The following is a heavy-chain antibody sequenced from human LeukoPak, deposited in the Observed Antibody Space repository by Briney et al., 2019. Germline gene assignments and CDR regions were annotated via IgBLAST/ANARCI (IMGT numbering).Heavy chain of an antibody. V-gene: IGHV3-23*01. CDR2: ISNSGAAT. J-gene: IGHJ4*02. CDR1: GFPFSRYP. CDR3: ARLGVREGIDF. D-gene: IGHD1-26*01. Sequence: GGSLTLSCAASGFPFSRYPMSCVRQASGTGLEWGSNISNSGAATYYTDSVKGRFIISRDNSKNTLVLEMKSLRVDDTAEYFCARLGVREGIDFWGQGALVIVSS.